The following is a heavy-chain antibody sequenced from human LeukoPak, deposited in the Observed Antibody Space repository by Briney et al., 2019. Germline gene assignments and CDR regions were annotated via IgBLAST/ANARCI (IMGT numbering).Heavy chain of an antibody. V-gene: IGHV3-23*01. CDR2: ISDSGSST. J-gene: IGHJ4*02. CDR3: GNGGGGIFFDC. Sequence: PGGSLRLSCAASGFTFSTYAMSWVRQAPGKGLEWVSFISDSGSSTFYADSVKGRFTISRDNSKNTLNLQMNSLRAEDTAGYFWGNGGGGIFFDCWGQGTLVTVSS. CDR1: GFTFSTYA. D-gene: IGHD3-16*01.